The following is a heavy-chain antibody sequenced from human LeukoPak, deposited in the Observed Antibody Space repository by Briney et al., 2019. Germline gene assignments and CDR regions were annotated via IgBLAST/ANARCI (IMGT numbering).Heavy chain of an antibody. CDR2: MYYSGNS. CDR1: GVSVGSAGYY. J-gene: IGHJ4*02. CDR3: ARSQSQSGSYRYYFTY. V-gene: IGHV4-61*08. D-gene: IGHD1-26*01. Sequence: SETLSLTCSVSGVSVGSAGYYWTWIRQPPGKGLEWIGYMYYSGNSNYNPFLKSRVTMSLYPSKNRFSLKLSSVAAADTAVYYCARSQSQSGSYRYYFTYWGQGTLVTVSS.